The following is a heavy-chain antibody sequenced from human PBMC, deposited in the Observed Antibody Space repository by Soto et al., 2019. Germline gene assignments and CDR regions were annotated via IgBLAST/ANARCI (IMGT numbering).Heavy chain of an antibody. CDR3: AMLGGYCYGSHLPRSSNS. V-gene: IGHV3-30*03. J-gene: IGHJ4*02. D-gene: IGHD5-18*01. CDR1: GFTFSTYG. CDR2: ISYDGGSK. Sequence: QVQLVESGGGVVQPGRSLRLSCAASGFTFSTYGMHWVRQAPGKGLEWVAIISYDGGSKSYADSVKGRFTISRDNSKNTLYLQLTSLRPEDTSVYYGAMLGGYCYGSHLPRSSNSWGLGTLVTVSS.